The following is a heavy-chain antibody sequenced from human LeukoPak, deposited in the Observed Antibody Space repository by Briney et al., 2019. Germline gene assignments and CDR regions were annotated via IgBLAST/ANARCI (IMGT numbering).Heavy chain of an antibody. CDR1: GGTFSSYA. CDR2: IIPILGIA. CDR3: ASGSVVGANYVDY. Sequence: SVKVSCKASGGTFSSYAISWARQAPGQGLEWMGRIIPILGIANYAQKLQGRVTITADKSTSTAYMELSSLRSEDTAVYYCASGSVVGANYVDYWGQGTLVTVSS. V-gene: IGHV1-69*04. D-gene: IGHD1-26*01. J-gene: IGHJ4*02.